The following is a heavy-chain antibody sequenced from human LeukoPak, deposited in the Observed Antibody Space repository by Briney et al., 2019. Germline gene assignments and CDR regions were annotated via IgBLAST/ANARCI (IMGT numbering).Heavy chain of an antibody. CDR2: IYYSGST. D-gene: IGHD2-2*01. Sequence: SETLSLTCTVSGASISSSTYYWGWIRQPPGKGLEWIGSIYYSGSTYYNPSLKSRVTISVDTSKNQFSLKLSSVTAADTAVYYCARGDCSSTICYSPMDVWGKGTTVTVSS. CDR3: ARGDCSSTICYSPMDV. J-gene: IGHJ6*03. CDR1: GASISSSTYY. V-gene: IGHV4-39*07.